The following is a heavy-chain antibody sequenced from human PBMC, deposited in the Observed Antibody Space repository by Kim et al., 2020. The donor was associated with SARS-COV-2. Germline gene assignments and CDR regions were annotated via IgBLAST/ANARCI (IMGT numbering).Heavy chain of an antibody. J-gene: IGHJ2*01. CDR1: GGSISSYS. CDR2: SYYSGST. D-gene: IGHD5-12*01. V-gene: IGHV4-59*13. CDR3: ARDAGRSGYGANWYFDL. Sequence: SETLSLTCTVSGGSISSYSWSWIRQPPGKGLEWMGFSYYSGSTNYNPSLQSRGTISVDTSKNQFSLKLTSVTAADPAVDYCARDAGRSGYGANWYFDLWGRGTLVTVSS.